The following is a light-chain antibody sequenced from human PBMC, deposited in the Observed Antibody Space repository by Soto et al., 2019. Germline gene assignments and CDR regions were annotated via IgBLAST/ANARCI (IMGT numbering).Light chain of an antibody. V-gene: IGKV3-11*01. CDR1: QSVTSS. Sequence: EIVLTQSPATLSLSPGERATLSCRASQSVTSSLAWYQQKPGQAPRLLIYDTSNRATGLPARFSGSGSGTDFTLTISSLEPEDFAVYYCQQRASWPLTFGQGTRLEIK. CDR2: DTS. J-gene: IGKJ5*01. CDR3: QQRASWPLT.